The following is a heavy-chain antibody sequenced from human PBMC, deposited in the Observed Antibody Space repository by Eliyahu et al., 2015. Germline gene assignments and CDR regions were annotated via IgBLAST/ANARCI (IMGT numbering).Heavy chain of an antibody. CDR3: RCYYDSHYYYYGMDV. D-gene: IGHD3-22*01. CDR1: GFPFXSXA. J-gene: IGHJ6*02. V-gene: IGHV3-23*01. Sequence: EVQLLESGGGLVQPGXSLXLSCAASGFPFXSXAMSWVRQAPGKGLEWVSTISGSGGSTYYADSVKGRFIISRDNSKNTLYLQMNSLRAEDTAVYYCRCYYDSHYYYYGMDVWGQGTTVTVSS. CDR2: ISGSGGST.